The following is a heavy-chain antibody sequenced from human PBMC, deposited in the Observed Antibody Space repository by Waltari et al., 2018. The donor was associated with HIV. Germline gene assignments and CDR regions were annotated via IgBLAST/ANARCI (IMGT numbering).Heavy chain of an antibody. CDR3: AREEYSGYVGHAFDV. CDR1: GFTLRRYT. V-gene: IGHV3-21*02. Sequence: EMQLVESGGGLVKPGGSLRLSCGASGFTLRRYTMNWVRQAPGKGLEWVSSISRSSSFIYNADSVKGRFTISRDNVKSSLYLQMNSLRTEDTAVYYCAREEYSGYVGHAFDVWGQGTMVTVSS. D-gene: IGHD5-12*01. CDR2: ISRSSSFI. J-gene: IGHJ3*01.